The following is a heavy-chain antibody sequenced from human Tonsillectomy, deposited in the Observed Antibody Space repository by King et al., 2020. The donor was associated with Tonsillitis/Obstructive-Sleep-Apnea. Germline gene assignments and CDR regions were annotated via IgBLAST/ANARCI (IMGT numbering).Heavy chain of an antibody. CDR3: AGERGGRGSWAYNWFDP. J-gene: IGHJ5*02. CDR1: GGTFSSYA. Sequence: QLVQSGAEVKKPGSSVKVSCKASGGTFSSYAISWVRQAPGQGLEWMGRIFPFVDMAQHAQRFARRFQDRVSITADTPTSTAYMELSSLGSEDTAVYYGAGERGGRGSWAYNWFDPWGRGTLVTVSS. V-gene: IGHV1-69*04. D-gene: IGHD3-10*01. CDR2: IFPFVDMA.